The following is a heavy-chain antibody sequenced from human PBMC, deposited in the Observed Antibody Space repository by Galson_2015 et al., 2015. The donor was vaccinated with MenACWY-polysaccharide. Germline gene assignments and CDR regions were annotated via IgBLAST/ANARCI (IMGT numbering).Heavy chain of an antibody. Sequence: SLRLSCAASGFTFSSYRMNWVRQAPGQGLEWVSYISSGGTIYYADSVKGRFTISRDNAKNSLYLQMNSLRDDDTAVYYCARVLKGLVGATPDYWGQGTLVTVSS. D-gene: IGHD1-26*01. V-gene: IGHV3-48*02. CDR2: ISSGGTI. CDR1: GFTFSSYR. CDR3: ARVLKGLVGATPDY. J-gene: IGHJ4*02.